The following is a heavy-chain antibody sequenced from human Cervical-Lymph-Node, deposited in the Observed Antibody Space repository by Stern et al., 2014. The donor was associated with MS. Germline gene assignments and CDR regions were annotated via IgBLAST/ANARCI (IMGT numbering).Heavy chain of an antibody. J-gene: IGHJ4*02. CDR3: ARGNFYYFDY. V-gene: IGHV3-64*02. D-gene: IGHD4-23*01. CDR2: ISSNGGST. CDR1: GFTFSSYA. Sequence: QLVQSGEGLVQPGGSLRLSCAASGFTFSSYAMHWVRQAPGKGLEYVSAISSNGGSTYYADSVKGRFTISRDNSKNTLYLQMGSLRAEDMAVYYCARGNFYYFDYWGQGTLVTVSS.